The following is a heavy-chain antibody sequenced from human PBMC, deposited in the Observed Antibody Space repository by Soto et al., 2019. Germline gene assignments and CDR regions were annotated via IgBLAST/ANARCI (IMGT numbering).Heavy chain of an antibody. D-gene: IGHD5-18*01. Sequence: GGSLRLSCAASGFSVGSNFISWVRQAPGKGLEWVSIIYRGGGTDYGDSVKGRFTVARDTLKNTVSLQMNSLRAEDTAVYYCVRDWADTAADERDYYGMNVWGQGTTVTVSS. CDR3: VRDWADTAADERDYYGMNV. CDR2: IYRGGGT. J-gene: IGHJ6*02. CDR1: GFSVGSNF. V-gene: IGHV3-53*01.